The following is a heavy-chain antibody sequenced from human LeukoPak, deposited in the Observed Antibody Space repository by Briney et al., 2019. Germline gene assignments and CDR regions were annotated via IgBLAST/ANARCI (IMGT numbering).Heavy chain of an antibody. CDR1: GGSISSSNW. J-gene: IGHJ5*02. CDR2: IYHSGST. D-gene: IGHD3-22*01. Sequence: SETLSLTCAVSGGSISSSNWWSWVRQPPGKGLEWIGEIYHSGSTNYNPSLKSRVTISVDKSKYQFSLKLSSVTAADTAVYYCARDRTDYYDSSGYYTPWGQGTLVTVSS. CDR3: ARDRTDYYDSSGYYTP. V-gene: IGHV4-4*02.